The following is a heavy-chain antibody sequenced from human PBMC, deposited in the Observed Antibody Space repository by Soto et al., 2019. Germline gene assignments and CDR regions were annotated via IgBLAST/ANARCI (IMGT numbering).Heavy chain of an antibody. J-gene: IGHJ4*02. D-gene: IGHD4-17*01. V-gene: IGHV1-69*02. Sequence: QVQLVQSGAEVKKPGSSVKVSCKASGGTFSSYTISWVRQAPGQGLEWMGRIIPILGIANYAQKFQGRVTIPADKSTRTAYMERSSMRSEDTAVYYCASEGSSTVGSGRSHSFWGQGTLVTVSS. CDR1: GGTFSSYT. CDR2: IIPILGIA. CDR3: ASEGSSTVGSGRSHSF.